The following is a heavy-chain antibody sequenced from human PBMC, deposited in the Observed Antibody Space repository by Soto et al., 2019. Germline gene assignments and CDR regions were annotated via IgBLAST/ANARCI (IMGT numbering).Heavy chain of an antibody. CDR2: INPNSGGT. Sequence: ASVKVSCKASGYTFTVSYMHWVRQAPGQGLEWMGWINPNSGGTNYAQKFQGWVTMTRDTSISTAYMELSRLRSDDTAVYYCARSPLRNYDFWSGYSSYYYYMDVWGKGTTVTVSS. CDR1: GYTFTVSY. V-gene: IGHV1-2*04. CDR3: ARSPLRNYDFWSGYSSYYYYMDV. J-gene: IGHJ6*03. D-gene: IGHD3-3*01.